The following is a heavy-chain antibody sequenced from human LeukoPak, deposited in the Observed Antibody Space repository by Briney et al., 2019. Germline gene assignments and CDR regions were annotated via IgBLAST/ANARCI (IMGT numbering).Heavy chain of an antibody. Sequence: SETLSLTCAVYGGSFSGYYWSWIRQPPGKGLEWIGEINHSGSTNYNPSLKSRVTISVDTSKNQFSLKLSSVTAADTAVYYCARGVAVAGTDVYYYYGMDVWGRGTTVTVSS. CDR2: INHSGST. CDR3: ARGVAVAGTDVYYYYGMDV. CDR1: GGSFSGYY. V-gene: IGHV4-34*01. J-gene: IGHJ6*02. D-gene: IGHD6-19*01.